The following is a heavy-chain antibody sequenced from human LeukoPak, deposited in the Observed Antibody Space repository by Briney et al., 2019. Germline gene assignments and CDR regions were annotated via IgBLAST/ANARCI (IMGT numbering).Heavy chain of an antibody. CDR3: ARAGNYRFDY. D-gene: IGHD1-7*01. CDR1: GFTFSSYA. J-gene: IGHJ4*02. V-gene: IGHV3-21*01. CDR2: IISSTYYI. Sequence: GGSLRLSCAASGFTFSSYAMNWVRQAPGKGLEWVSSIISSTYYIYYADSVKGRFTISRDNAKNTLYLQMNSLRAEDTAVYYCARAGNYRFDYWGQGTLVTVSS.